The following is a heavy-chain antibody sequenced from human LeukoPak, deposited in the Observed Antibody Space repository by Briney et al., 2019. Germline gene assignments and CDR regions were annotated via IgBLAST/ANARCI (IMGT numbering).Heavy chain of an antibody. Sequence: ASVKVSCKGSGYTFTDYYMHWVRQAPGQGLEWMGWIYPNRGGTNYAQKFQGRVTMTRDTSINTAYMELSRLRSDDTAVYYCATEIAVAGLYWYFDLWGRGTLVTVSS. CDR2: IYPNRGGT. CDR3: ATEIAVAGLYWYFDL. D-gene: IGHD6-19*01. V-gene: IGHV1-2*02. J-gene: IGHJ2*01. CDR1: GYTFTDYY.